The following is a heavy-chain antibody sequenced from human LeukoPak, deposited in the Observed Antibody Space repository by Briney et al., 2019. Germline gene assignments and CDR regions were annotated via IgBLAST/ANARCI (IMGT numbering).Heavy chain of an antibody. D-gene: IGHD2-15*01. J-gene: IGHJ4*02. CDR1: GGSFSGYY. V-gene: IGHV4-34*01. CDR3: ARLSCSGGSCRDY. Sequence: SETLSLTCAVYGGSFSGYYWSWIRQPPGKGLEWIGEINHSGSTNYNPSLKSRVIISVDTSKNQFSLKLSSVTAADTAVYYCARLSCSGGSCRDYWGQGTLVTVSS. CDR2: INHSGST.